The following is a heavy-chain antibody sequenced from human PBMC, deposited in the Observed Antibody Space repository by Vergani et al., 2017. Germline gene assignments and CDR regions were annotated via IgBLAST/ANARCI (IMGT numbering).Heavy chain of an antibody. CDR1: GGTFSSYA. D-gene: IGHD2-2*01. Sequence: QVQLVQSGAEVKTPGSSVKVSCKASGGTFSSYAISWVRQAPGQGLEWMGRIIPIFGTANYAQKFQGRVTITADKSTSTAYMELSSLRSEDTAVYYCARPRTDIVVVPAAGYAFDIWGQGTMVTVSS. CDR2: IIPIFGTA. CDR3: ARPRTDIVVVPAAGYAFDI. J-gene: IGHJ3*02. V-gene: IGHV1-69*14.